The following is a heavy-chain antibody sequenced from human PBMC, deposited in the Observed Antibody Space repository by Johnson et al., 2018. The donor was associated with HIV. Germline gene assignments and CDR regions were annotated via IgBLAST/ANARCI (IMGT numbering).Heavy chain of an antibody. J-gene: IGHJ3*02. CDR3: ARGSYDYVWGSYPRRAFDI. D-gene: IGHD3-16*02. CDR2: IKQDGSEK. CDR1: GFTFSSYW. V-gene: IGHV3-7*01. Sequence: MQLVESGGGLVQPGGSLRLSCAASGFTFSSYWMSWVRQAPGKGLEWVANIKQDGSEKYYVDSVKGRFTISRDNAKNSLYLQMNSLRAGDTAVYYCARGSYDYVWGSYPRRAFDIWGQGTMVTVSS.